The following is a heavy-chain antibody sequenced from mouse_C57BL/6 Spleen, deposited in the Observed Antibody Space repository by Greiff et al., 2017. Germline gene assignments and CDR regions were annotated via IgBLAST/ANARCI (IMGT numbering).Heavy chain of an antibody. D-gene: IGHD3-2*02. CDR1: GFTFSDYG. CDR2: ISSGSSTI. J-gene: IGHJ3*01. V-gene: IGHV5-17*01. Sequence: EVKVEESGGGLVKPGGSLKLSCAASGFTFSDYGMHWVRQAPEKGLEWVAYISSGSSTIYYADTVKGRFTISRDNAKNTLFLQMTSLRSEDTAMYYCANTAQATAWFAYWGQGTLVTVSA. CDR3: ANTAQATAWFAY.